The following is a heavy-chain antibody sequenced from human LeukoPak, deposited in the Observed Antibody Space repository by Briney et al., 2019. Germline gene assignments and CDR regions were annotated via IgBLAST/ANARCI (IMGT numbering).Heavy chain of an antibody. J-gene: IGHJ6*02. D-gene: IGHD1/OR15-1a*01. CDR1: GYTFTSYA. Sequence: GASVTVSCKASGYTFTSYAMNWVRQAPGQGLEWMGWINTNTGNPTYAQGFTGRFVFSLDTSVSTAYLQISSLKAEDTAVYYCARGPRITGTGYYYGMDVWGQGTTVTVSS. CDR2: INTNTGNP. CDR3: ARGPRITGTGYYYGMDV. V-gene: IGHV7-4-1*02.